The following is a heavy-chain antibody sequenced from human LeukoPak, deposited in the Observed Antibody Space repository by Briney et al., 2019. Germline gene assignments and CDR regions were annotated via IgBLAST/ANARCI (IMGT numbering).Heavy chain of an antibody. CDR1: GYTFTSYA. CDR2: ISAYNGNT. Sequence: ASVKVSCKASGYTFTSYAISWVRQAPGQGLEWMGWISAYNGNTYCAQKFQGRVTMTTDTSSNTGYMELRSLSSDDTAVYYCARGGIAGHFDYWGQGTLVSVSS. CDR3: ARGGIAGHFDY. V-gene: IGHV1-18*04. J-gene: IGHJ4*02. D-gene: IGHD6-13*01.